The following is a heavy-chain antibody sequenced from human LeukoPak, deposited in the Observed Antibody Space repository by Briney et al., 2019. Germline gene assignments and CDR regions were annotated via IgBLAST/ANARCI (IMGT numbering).Heavy chain of an antibody. J-gene: IGHJ4*02. CDR3: ARVMVGVRGLHFDD. CDR2: IYTSGST. D-gene: IGHD3-10*01. V-gene: IGHV4-61*02. Sequence: SETLSLTCTVSGGSISTGSDYWSWIRQAAGKGLEWIGRIYTSGSTDYNPSLRSRVTISVDTSKNQFSLRLSSVTAADTAVYYCARVMVGVRGLHFDDWGQGTLVTVSS. CDR1: GGSISTGSDY.